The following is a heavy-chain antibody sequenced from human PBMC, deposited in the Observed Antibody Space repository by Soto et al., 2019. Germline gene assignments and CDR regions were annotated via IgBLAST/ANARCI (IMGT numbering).Heavy chain of an antibody. CDR2: VYYSGTT. CDR3: ARTLDR. J-gene: IGHJ5*02. CDR1: GGSISSGGYH. V-gene: IGHV4-31*03. Sequence: QVQLQESGPGLVKPSQTLSLTCTVSGGSISSGGYHWSWIRQHPGKGLEWIGYVYYSGTTYYNPSHRSRFTISVDTSKNKFSLKRSSVTAAETAVYCCARTLDRWGQGTLVPVSS.